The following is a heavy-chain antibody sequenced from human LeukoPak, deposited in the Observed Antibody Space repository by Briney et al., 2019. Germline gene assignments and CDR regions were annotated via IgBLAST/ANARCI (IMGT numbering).Heavy chain of an antibody. CDR1: GGTFSSYA. CDR3: ARGSIAAAGVIDY. J-gene: IGHJ4*02. CDR2: IIPIFGTA. D-gene: IGHD6-13*01. V-gene: IGHV1-69*05. Sequence: GASVKVSCKASGGTFSSYAISWVRQAPGQGLEWMGRIIPIFGTANYAQKFQGRVTITTDESTSTAYMELSSLRSEDTAVHYCARGSIAAAGVIDYWGQGTLVTVSS.